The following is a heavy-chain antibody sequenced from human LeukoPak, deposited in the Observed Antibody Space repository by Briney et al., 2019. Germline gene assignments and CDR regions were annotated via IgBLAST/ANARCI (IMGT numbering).Heavy chain of an antibody. CDR2: ISGSGGST. D-gene: IGHD6-19*01. Sequence: GGSLRLSCAASGFTFSSYAMSWVRQAPGKGLEWVSAISGSGGSTYYADSVKGRFTISRDNSKNTLYLQMNSLRAEDTAVYYCARERESIAVAGTTPFEYFDLWGRGTLVTVSS. CDR1: GFTFSSYA. CDR3: ARERESIAVAGTTPFEYFDL. V-gene: IGHV3-23*01. J-gene: IGHJ2*01.